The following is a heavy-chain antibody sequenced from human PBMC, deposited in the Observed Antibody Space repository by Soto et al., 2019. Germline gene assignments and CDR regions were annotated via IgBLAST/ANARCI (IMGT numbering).Heavy chain of an antibody. CDR2: MYYSGIT. V-gene: IGHV4-31*03. CDR1: GGSISSAGYC. D-gene: IGHD1-26*01. Sequence: QVQLQESGPGLVKPSETLSLTCTVSGGSISSAGYCWSWIRQHPGRGLEWIGYMYYSGITYYNPSRLSRGTMSGDMSKNQCSLKLFSVTAADTAVYYCARGAIVKRVGNGFDPWGQGTLVTVSS. CDR3: ARGAIVKRVGNGFDP. J-gene: IGHJ5*02.